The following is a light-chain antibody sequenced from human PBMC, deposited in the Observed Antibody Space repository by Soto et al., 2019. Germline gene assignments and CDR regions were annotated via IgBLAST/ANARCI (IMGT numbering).Light chain of an antibody. CDR3: QQYNNWPLT. V-gene: IGKV3-15*01. CDR1: QSVSSR. J-gene: IGKJ4*01. CDR2: GAS. Sequence: DIVMTQSPSTLSVSAGERATLPCRASQSVSSRLAWYQQKPGQAPRLLIYGASTRATGIPARFSGSGSGTEVTLTISSLQSEDLAVYYCQQYNNWPLTFGGGTKVDIK.